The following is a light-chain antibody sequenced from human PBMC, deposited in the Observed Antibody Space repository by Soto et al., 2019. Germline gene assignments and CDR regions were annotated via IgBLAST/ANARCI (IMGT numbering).Light chain of an antibody. V-gene: IGLV2-14*03. CDR3: NSFTATNTYV. Sequence: QSARTQPTSVSGAPGQWITISCTGARSDVGRFDHVSWYQQHPGKVPRLLIYDVSSRPSGVSDRFSGSKSGNTASLTISGLQAEDEADYYCNSFTATNTYVFGTGTKVTVL. J-gene: IGLJ1*01. CDR2: DVS. CDR1: RSDVGRFDH.